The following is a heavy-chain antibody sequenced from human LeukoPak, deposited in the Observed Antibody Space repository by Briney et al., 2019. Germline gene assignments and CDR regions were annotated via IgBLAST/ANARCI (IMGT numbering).Heavy chain of an antibody. D-gene: IGHD1-26*01. V-gene: IGHV4-59*01. Sequence: SETLSLTCTVSGVSIRNYYWSSIRQPPGKGLEWIGYIYNGGSTKYNPSHKSRVTISADTSKNQFSLTLSSVTAADTALYYCASERSNHLGGYFDLWGQGTLVTVSS. J-gene: IGHJ4*02. CDR3: ASERSNHLGGYFDL. CDR2: IYNGGST. CDR1: GVSIRNYY.